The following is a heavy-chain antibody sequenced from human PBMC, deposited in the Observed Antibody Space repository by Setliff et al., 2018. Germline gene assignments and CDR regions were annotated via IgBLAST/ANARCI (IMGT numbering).Heavy chain of an antibody. J-gene: IGHJ3*02. CDR1: GGSISSSSYY. CDR2: ISTSESS. V-gene: IGHV4-39*07. CDR3: ARTMVQTKLRAFDI. D-gene: IGHD3-10*01. Sequence: TSETLSLTCTVSGGSISSSSYYWGWIRQPPGKGLEWIGRISTSESSNYNPSLNSRVTISLDTSKNQFSLKLSSVTAADAAVYYCARTMVQTKLRAFDIWGQGTMVTVSS.